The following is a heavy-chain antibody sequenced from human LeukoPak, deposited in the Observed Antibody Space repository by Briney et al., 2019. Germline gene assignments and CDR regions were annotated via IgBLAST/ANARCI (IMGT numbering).Heavy chain of an antibody. CDR1: GGSISSGGYY. V-gene: IGHV4-31*03. CDR2: IYYSGST. CDR3: AREGSGYSMEYYYYYYMDV. D-gene: IGHD3-3*01. J-gene: IGHJ6*03. Sequence: PSETLSLTCTVSGGSISSGGYYWSWIRQHPGKGLEWIGYIYYSGSTYYNPSLKSRVTISVDTSKNQFSLKLSSVTAADTAVYYCAREGSGYSMEYYYYYYMDVWGKGTTVTVSS.